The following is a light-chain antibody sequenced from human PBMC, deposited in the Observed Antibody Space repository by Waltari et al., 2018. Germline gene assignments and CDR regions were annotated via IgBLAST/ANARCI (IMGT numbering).Light chain of an antibody. CDR3: QQYNNWLPT. J-gene: IGKJ1*01. CDR2: GAS. Sequence: EIVMTQPPATLSVSPGESATLSCRASQSVSSNLAWYQQKPGQAPRLLIYGASTRATGIPARFSGSGSGTEFTLTISSLQSEDFAVYYCQQYNNWLPTFGQGTKVEIK. V-gene: IGKV3-15*01. CDR1: QSVSSN.